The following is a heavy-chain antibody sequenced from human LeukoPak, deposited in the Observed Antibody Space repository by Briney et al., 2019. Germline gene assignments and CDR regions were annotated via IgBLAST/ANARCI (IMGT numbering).Heavy chain of an antibody. D-gene: IGHD2-15*01. Sequence: GGSLRLSCAVSGFTFRNYWMHWVRQGPGEGLAWVSRITNDGSATGYADSVKGRFTISRDNAKNTLYLHMDSLSPEDTAVYYCARDASPGYFDLWGRGTLVTVSS. CDR1: GFTFRNYW. J-gene: IGHJ2*01. CDR3: ARDASPGYFDL. V-gene: IGHV3-74*01. CDR2: ITNDGSAT.